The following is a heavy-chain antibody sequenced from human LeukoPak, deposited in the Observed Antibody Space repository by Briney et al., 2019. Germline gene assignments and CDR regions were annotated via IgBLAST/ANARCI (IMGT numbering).Heavy chain of an antibody. V-gene: IGHV3-21*01. CDR1: GFTFSSYS. CDR2: ISSSSSYI. D-gene: IGHD3-22*01. Sequence: GGSLRLSCAASGFTFSSYSMNWVRQAPGKGLEWVSSISSSSSYIYYADSMKGRFTISRDNAKNSLYLQMNSLRAEDTAVYYCARTGHYYYDSSSYYASDAFDISGQGTMVTVSS. J-gene: IGHJ3*02. CDR3: ARTGHYYYDSSSYYASDAFDI.